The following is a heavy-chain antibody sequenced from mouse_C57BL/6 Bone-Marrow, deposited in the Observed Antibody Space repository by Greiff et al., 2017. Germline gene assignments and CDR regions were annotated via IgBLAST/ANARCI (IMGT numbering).Heavy chain of an antibody. Sequence: QVQLQQPGAELVRPGTSVKLSCKASGYTFTSYWMHWVKQRPGQGLEWIGVIDPSDSYTNYNQKFKGKATLTVDTSSSTAYMQLSSLTSEDSAVYYCATVVATSPSYWYFDVGGTGTTVTVSS. D-gene: IGHD1-1*01. CDR2: IDPSDSYT. CDR3: ATVVATSPSYWYFDV. CDR1: GYTFTSYW. J-gene: IGHJ1*03. V-gene: IGHV1-59*01.